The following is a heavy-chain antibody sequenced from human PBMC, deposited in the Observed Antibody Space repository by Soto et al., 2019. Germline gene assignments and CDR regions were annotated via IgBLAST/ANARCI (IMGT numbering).Heavy chain of an antibody. J-gene: IGHJ6*02. CDR2: IIPIFGTA. V-gene: IGHV1-69*01. Sequence: QVQLVQSGAEVKKPGSSVKVSCKASGGTFSSYAISWVRQAPGQGLEWMGGIIPIFGTANYAQKFQGSVTITEDESTITAYMDLSSLRAEDTAVYYCARARGGVGATLGMDVWGQGTTVTVSS. CDR3: ARARGGVGATLGMDV. CDR1: GGTFSSYA. D-gene: IGHD1-26*01.